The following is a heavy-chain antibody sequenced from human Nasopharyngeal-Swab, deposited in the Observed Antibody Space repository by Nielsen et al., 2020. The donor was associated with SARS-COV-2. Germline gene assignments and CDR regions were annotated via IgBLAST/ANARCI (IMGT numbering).Heavy chain of an antibody. V-gene: IGHV4-59*12. CDR2: IYYSGST. D-gene: IGHD3-3*01. CDR3: AREKNDFWSGSPGAYYFDY. Sequence: SETLSLTCTVSGGSISSYYWSWIRQPPGKGLEWIGYIYYSGSTYYSPSLKSRVTISVDTSKNQFSLKLSSVTAADTAVYYCAREKNDFWSGSPGAYYFDYWGQGTLVTVSS. CDR1: GGSISSYY. J-gene: IGHJ4*02.